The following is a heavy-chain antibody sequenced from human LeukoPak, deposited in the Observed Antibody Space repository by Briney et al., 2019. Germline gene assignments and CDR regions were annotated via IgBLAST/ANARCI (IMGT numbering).Heavy chain of an antibody. Sequence: PGGSLRLSCAASGFSFDDYAMHWVRQAPGKGLEWVSGISWNSGSIGYADSVKGRFTISRDNAKNSLYLQMNSLRAEDTALYYCAKDLSDRGIGLEVGYYYAMDVRGQGTTVTVSS. V-gene: IGHV3-9*01. CDR3: AKDLSDRGIGLEVGYYYAMDV. J-gene: IGHJ6*02. CDR2: ISWNSGSI. CDR1: GFSFDDYA. D-gene: IGHD2-15*01.